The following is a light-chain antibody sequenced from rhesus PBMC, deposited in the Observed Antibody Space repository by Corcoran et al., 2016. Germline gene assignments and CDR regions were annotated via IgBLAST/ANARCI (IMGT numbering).Light chain of an antibody. CDR2: KAS. J-gene: IGKJ2*01. CDR3: QQYNTSPPYS. Sequence: DIQMTQSPSSLSASVGDTVTITCRASQSINSWLAWYQQKPGKAPKLLIYKASTLQNGVPSRFSGSGSGTDFTLTISSLQSEDFATYYCQQYNTSPPYSFGQGTKVDIK. V-gene: IGKV1-22*01. CDR1: QSINSW.